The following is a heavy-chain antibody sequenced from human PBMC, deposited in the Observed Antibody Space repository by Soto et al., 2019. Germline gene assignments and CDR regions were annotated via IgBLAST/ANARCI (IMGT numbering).Heavy chain of an antibody. Sequence: EVQLVESGGGLVQPGGSLRLSCAASGFTVSSNYMSWVRQAPGKGREWVSVIYSGGSTYYADSVKGRFTISRDNSKNKLYLQMNSLRAEDTAVYYCARVFGSGSYYYYYGMDVWGQGTTVTVSS. J-gene: IGHJ6*02. CDR3: ARVFGSGSYYYYYGMDV. CDR1: GFTVSSNY. D-gene: IGHD1-26*01. CDR2: IYSGGST. V-gene: IGHV3-66*01.